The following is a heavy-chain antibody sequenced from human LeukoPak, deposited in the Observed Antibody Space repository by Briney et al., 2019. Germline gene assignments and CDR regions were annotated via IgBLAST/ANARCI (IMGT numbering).Heavy chain of an antibody. Sequence: SETLSLTCTVSGGSISSYYWSWLRQPPGKGLEWIGYIYYSGSTNYNPSLKSRVTISVDTSKNQFSLKLSSVTAADTAVYYCARATPDYYGGTYYFDYWGQGTLVTVSS. CDR3: ARATPDYYGGTYYFDY. V-gene: IGHV4-59*01. CDR2: IYYSGST. D-gene: IGHD4-23*01. J-gene: IGHJ4*02. CDR1: GGSISSYY.